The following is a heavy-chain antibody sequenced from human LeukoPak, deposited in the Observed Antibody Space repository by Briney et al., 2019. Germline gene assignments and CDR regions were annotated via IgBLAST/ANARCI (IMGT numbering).Heavy chain of an antibody. J-gene: IGHJ1*01. CDR2: IYYSGST. D-gene: IGHD6-19*01. CDR3: ARGARYSSGSTNFQH. Sequence: SETLSLTCTVSGGSISSYYWSWIRQPPGKGLEWIGYIYYSGSTNYNPSLKSRVTISVDMSKNQFSLKLSSVTAADTAVYYCARGARYSSGSTNFQHWGQGTLVTVSS. V-gene: IGHV4-59*12. CDR1: GGSISSYY.